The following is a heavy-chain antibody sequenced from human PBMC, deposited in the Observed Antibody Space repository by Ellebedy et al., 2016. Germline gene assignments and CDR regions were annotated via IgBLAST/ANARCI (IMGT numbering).Heavy chain of an antibody. Sequence: GGSLRLSXEPSGYTFSNHAIHWVRQAPGKGLEWVAQVWSDGSNKYYADSVKGRFTISRDNAKNTAYLQMNSLRVEDTAVYYCAMKWLGAAFDIWGQGTMVTVSS. J-gene: IGHJ3*02. D-gene: IGHD3-10*01. CDR3: AMKWLGAAFDI. CDR1: GYTFSNHA. CDR2: VWSDGSNK. V-gene: IGHV3-33*01.